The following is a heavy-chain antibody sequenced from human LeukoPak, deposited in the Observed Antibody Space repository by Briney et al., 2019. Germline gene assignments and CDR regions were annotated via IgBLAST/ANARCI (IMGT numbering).Heavy chain of an antibody. CDR1: GGTFSSYA. Sequence: AASVKVSCKASGGTFSSYAISWVRQAPGQGLEWMGGIIPIFGTANYAQKFQGRVTITADKSTSTAYMELSSLRSEDTAVYYCARPGGGYGDYSYYYYMDVWGKGTTVTVSS. D-gene: IGHD4-17*01. J-gene: IGHJ6*03. CDR2: IIPIFGTA. V-gene: IGHV1-69*06. CDR3: ARPGGGYGDYSYYYYMDV.